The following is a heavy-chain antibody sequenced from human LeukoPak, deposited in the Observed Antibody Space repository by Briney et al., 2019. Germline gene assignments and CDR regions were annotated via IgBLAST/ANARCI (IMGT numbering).Heavy chain of an antibody. Sequence: GGSLRLSCAASGFTVSSNEMSWVRQAPGKGLEWVSSISNSSTYYADSTKGRFTISSDISKNTLHLQMNSLRAEDTAVYYCAKDDSDYVWGSYRRTKPPAYWGQGTLVTVSS. CDR2: ISNSST. V-gene: IGHV3-38-3*01. J-gene: IGHJ4*02. CDR3: AKDDSDYVWGSYRRTKPPAY. CDR1: GFTVSSNE. D-gene: IGHD3-16*02.